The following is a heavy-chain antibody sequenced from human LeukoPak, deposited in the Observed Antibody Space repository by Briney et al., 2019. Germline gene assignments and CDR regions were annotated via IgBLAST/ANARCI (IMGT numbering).Heavy chain of an antibody. J-gene: IGHJ6*03. CDR3: AYTSGYDFSSYYYYYMDV. CDR1: GFIFSSYS. D-gene: IGHD5-12*01. CDR2: ISSGSSYM. V-gene: IGHV3-21*01. Sequence: PGGSLRLSCAASGFIFSSYSMNWVRQAPGKGLEWVSSISSGSSYMYYADSVKGRFTISRDNAKNSLYLQMNSLSAEDTAVYYCAYTSGYDFSSYYYYYMDVWGKGTTVTVSS.